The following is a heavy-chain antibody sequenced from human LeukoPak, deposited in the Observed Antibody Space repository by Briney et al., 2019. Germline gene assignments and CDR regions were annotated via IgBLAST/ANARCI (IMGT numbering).Heavy chain of an antibody. V-gene: IGHV4-59*01. D-gene: IGHD2-15*01. CDR1: GGSISSYY. Sequence: SETLSLTCTVSGGSISSYYWSWIRQPPGKGLEWIGYIYYSGSTNYNPSLKSRVTISVDTSKNQFSLKLSSVTAADTAVYYCARAPGYCSGGSCSSWAFDIWGQGTMVTVSS. J-gene: IGHJ3*02. CDR3: ARAPGYCSGGSCSSWAFDI. CDR2: IYYSGST.